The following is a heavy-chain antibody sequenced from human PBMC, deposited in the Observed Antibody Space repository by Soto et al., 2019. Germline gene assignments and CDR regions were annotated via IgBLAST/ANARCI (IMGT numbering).Heavy chain of an antibody. D-gene: IGHD2-15*01. CDR1: GGTFSSYT. V-gene: IGHV1-69*02. CDR3: AIPPPYCSGGSCYSEYYMDV. CDR2: IIPILGIA. Sequence: QVQLVQSGAEVKKPGSSVKVSCKASGGTFSSYTISWVRQAPGQGLEWMGRIIPILGIANYAQKFQGRVKITADKSTSTAYMELSSLRSEDTAVYYCAIPPPYCSGGSCYSEYYMDVWGKGTTVTVSS. J-gene: IGHJ6*03.